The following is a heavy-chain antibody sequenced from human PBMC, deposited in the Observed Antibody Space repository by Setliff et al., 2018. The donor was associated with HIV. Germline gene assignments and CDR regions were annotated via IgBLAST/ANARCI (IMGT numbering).Heavy chain of an antibody. V-gene: IGHV1-2*02. CDR3: ARSDRVAGTVNAY. CDR1: GYTFTGYY. J-gene: IGHJ4*02. Sequence: ASVKVSCKASGYTFTGYYMHWVRQAPGQGLEWMGWINPNSGGTNYAQKFQGRVTMTRDTSISTAYMELSRLRSDDTAVYYCARSDRVAGTVNAYWGQGTLVTVSS. D-gene: IGHD6-19*01. CDR2: INPNSGGT.